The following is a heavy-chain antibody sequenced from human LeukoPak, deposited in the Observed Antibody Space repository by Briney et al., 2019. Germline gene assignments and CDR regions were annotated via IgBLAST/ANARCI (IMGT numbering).Heavy chain of an antibody. CDR2: IYQSGST. Sequence: SETLSLTCAESGYSISTGRYWGWIRQPPGKGLEWIGSIYQSGSTYYNPSLKSRVTISVDTSKNQFSLNLRSVTAADTAVYYCARSLSTAGIDYWGQGTLVTVSS. J-gene: IGHJ4*02. CDR3: ARSLSTAGIDY. V-gene: IGHV4-38-2*01. D-gene: IGHD2-2*01. CDR1: GYSISTGRY.